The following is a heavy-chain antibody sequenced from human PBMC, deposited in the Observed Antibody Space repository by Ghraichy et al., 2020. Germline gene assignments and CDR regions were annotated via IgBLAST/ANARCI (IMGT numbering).Heavy chain of an antibody. D-gene: IGHD6-19*01. V-gene: IGHV3-48*04. CDR1: GFSFSSYS. J-gene: IGHJ6*02. Sequence: GSLRLSCVASGFSFSSYSINWVRQAPGKGLEWVSFISSSSNAMYYADSVKGRFTISRDNAKNSVFVQMNSLRVEDTAIYYCARGVGAVAGHYYHGLDVWGQGTTVTVSS. CDR3: ARGVGAVAGHYYHGLDV. CDR2: ISSSSNAM.